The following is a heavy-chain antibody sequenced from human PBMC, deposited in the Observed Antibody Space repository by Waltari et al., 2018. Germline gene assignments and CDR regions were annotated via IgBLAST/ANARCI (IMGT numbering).Heavy chain of an antibody. CDR3: ARHEGDSSGYYYWFDY. CDR1: GGSIRSYY. Sequence: QVQLQESGPGLVKPSETLSLTCTVSGGSIRSYYRSWNRQPPGKGLDWIGYIYYSGSTNYNPSLKSRVTISVDTSKNQFSLKLSSVTAADTAVYYCARHEGDSSGYYYWFDYWGQGTLVTVSS. V-gene: IGHV4-59*08. J-gene: IGHJ4*02. CDR2: IYYSGST. D-gene: IGHD3-22*01.